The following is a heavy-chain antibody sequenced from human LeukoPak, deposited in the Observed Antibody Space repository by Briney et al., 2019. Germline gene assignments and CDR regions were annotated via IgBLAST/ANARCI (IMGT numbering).Heavy chain of an antibody. Sequence: GGSLRLSCAASGFTFDDYGMSWVRQAPGKGLEWVSGLNWNGGSTGYADSVKGRFTISRDNAKNSLYLQMNSLRAEDTALYYCVRGGDSSNRKRSLGFWGQGTPVTVSS. CDR1: GFTFDDYG. V-gene: IGHV3-20*04. CDR2: LNWNGGST. CDR3: VRGGDSSNRKRSLGF. J-gene: IGHJ4*02. D-gene: IGHD6-13*01.